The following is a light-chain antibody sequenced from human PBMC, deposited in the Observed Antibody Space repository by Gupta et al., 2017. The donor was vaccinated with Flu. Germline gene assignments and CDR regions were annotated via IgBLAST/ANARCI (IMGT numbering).Light chain of an antibody. J-gene: IGKJ3*01. CDR2: AAS. V-gene: IGKV1-39*01. CDR1: QSISSY. CDR3: QQSDSNLGGT. Sequence: DIQMTQSPSSLSASVGDRVTITCRASQSISSYLNWYQQKPGKAPKLLIYAASSWQSGVPSRFSGSGSGTDLTLTISSRQPEDFATYYCQQSDSNLGGTFGHGTKVDIK.